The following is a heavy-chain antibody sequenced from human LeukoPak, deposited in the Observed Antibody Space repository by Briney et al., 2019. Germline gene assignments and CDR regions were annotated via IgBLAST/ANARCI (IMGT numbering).Heavy chain of an antibody. J-gene: IGHJ6*02. Sequence: GGSLRLSCAASGFTFSSYAMSWVRQAPGKGLEWVSAISGSGGSTYYADSVKGRFTISRHNSKNTLYLQMNSLRAEDTAVYYCAREGPLAVAGPWDVWGQGTTVTVSS. V-gene: IGHV3-23*01. CDR1: GFTFSSYA. CDR2: ISGSGGST. D-gene: IGHD6-19*01. CDR3: AREGPLAVAGPWDV.